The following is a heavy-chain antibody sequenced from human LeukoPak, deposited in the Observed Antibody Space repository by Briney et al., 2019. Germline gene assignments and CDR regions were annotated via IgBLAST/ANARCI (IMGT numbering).Heavy chain of an antibody. J-gene: IGHJ5*02. D-gene: IGHD2-21*01. CDR3: ARIRCGRGQARCYNH. CDR1: GVSVSDYY. CDR2: VSPGGYT. Sequence: SETLSLTCAVSGVSVSDYYWSWIRQSPEKGLEWIGEVSPGGYTTYNPSLRSRVIISEDTSENQLSLSVTSVTAADTALYYCARIRCGRGQARCYNHWAQGSLVILSS. V-gene: IGHV4-34*01.